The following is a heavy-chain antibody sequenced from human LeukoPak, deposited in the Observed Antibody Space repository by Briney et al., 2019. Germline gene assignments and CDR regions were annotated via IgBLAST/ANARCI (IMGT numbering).Heavy chain of an antibody. V-gene: IGHV3-23*01. Sequence: GGSLRLSCAASGFTFRSYAMSWVRQAPGKGLEWVSGISGSGGSTYYADSVKGRFTISKDNSKNTMYLQMSSLRVDDTAVYYCAKAASSSWPSYYYGMDVWGQGTTVTVSS. D-gene: IGHD6-13*01. CDR2: ISGSGGST. CDR3: AKAASSSWPSYYYGMDV. CDR1: GFTFRSYA. J-gene: IGHJ6*02.